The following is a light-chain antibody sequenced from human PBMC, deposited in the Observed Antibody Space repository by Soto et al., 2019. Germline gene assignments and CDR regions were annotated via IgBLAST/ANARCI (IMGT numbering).Light chain of an antibody. CDR1: SSNIGSNT. J-gene: IGLJ2*01. CDR2: SNN. Sequence: QSVLTQPPSASGTPGQRVTISCSGSSSNIGSNTVNWYQQLPGTAPKLLIYSNNQRPPGVHDRFSSSKSGTSASLAISGLQLEAEADYYCAAWEDSLNGVVFGGGSQLAVL. V-gene: IGLV1-44*01. CDR3: AAWEDSLNGVV.